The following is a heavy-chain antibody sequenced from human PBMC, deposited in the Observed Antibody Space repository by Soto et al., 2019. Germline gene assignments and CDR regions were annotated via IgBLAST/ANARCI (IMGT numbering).Heavy chain of an antibody. CDR2: ISYDGSTQ. CDR3: ARGGGFCGGDCYKGGIDY. CDR1: GFPFSPYT. Sequence: VQLVESGGGVVQPGRSLRLSCPASGFPFSPYTMHWVRQTPGKGLEWVAVISYDGSTQYYADSVRGRFTISRDNSKNTLYLQMNSLRADDTAVYYCARGGGFCGGDCYKGGIDYWGQGTLSPSPQ. J-gene: IGHJ4*02. V-gene: IGHV3-30-3*01. D-gene: IGHD2-21*02.